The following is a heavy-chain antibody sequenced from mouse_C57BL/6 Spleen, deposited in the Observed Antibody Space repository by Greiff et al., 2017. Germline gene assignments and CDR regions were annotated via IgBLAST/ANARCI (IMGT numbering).Heavy chain of an antibody. V-gene: IGHV14-2*01. CDR1: GFNIKDYY. J-gene: IGHJ3*01. CDR3: AAMVTSMAY. Sequence: VQLKESGAELVKPGASVKLSCTASGFNIKDYYMRWVKQRTEQGLEWIGRIDPEDGEPKYAPQFQGKATITADTSSNTAYLQLSSLTSEDTAVYYGAAMVTSMAYWGQGTLVTVSA. D-gene: IGHD2-13*01. CDR2: IDPEDGEP.